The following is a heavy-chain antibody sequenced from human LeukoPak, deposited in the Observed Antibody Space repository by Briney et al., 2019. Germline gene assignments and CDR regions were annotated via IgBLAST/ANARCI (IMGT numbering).Heavy chain of an antibody. J-gene: IGHJ4*02. V-gene: IGHV3-48*01. CDR1: GFTFSRFG. D-gene: IGHD6-19*01. Sequence: PGGSLRLSCAASGFTFSRFGMNWVRQAPGKGLEWVSYISSSSSSMYYADSVKGRFTISRDNAKNSLYLQMNGLRAEDTAVFYCARDNGGSGWFHWGQGTLVTVSS. CDR2: ISSSSSSM. CDR3: ARDNGGSGWFH.